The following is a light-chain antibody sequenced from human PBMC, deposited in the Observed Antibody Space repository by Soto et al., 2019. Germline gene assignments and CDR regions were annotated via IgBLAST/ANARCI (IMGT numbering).Light chain of an antibody. CDR1: SSDVGSYNL. Sequence: QSALTQPASVSGSPGQSITISCTGTSSDVGSYNLVSWYQQHPGKAPKLMIYEGSKRPSGVSNRFSGSKSGNTASLTISVLQAEDEADYYCCSYAGSSTSVFGTGTKLTVL. J-gene: IGLJ1*01. CDR2: EGS. V-gene: IGLV2-23*01. CDR3: CSYAGSSTSV.